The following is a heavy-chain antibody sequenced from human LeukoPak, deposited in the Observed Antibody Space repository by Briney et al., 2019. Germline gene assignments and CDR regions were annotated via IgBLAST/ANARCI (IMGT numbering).Heavy chain of an antibody. Sequence: PSETLSLTCTVSGDSISSYYWSWIRQPPRKGLEWIGYIYYSGSTNYIPSLNSRVTISVDTSKNQFSLKLSSVPAADTAVYYCARLYYDSSRYPNWFDPWRQGTLVTVSP. CDR1: GDSISSYY. D-gene: IGHD3-22*01. J-gene: IGHJ5*02. CDR2: IYYSGST. CDR3: ARLYYDSSRYPNWFDP. V-gene: IGHV4-59*08.